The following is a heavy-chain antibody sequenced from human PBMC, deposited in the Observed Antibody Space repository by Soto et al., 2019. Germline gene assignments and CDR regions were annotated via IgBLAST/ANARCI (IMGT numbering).Heavy chain of an antibody. V-gene: IGHV4-4*02. Sequence: QVQLQESGPGLVRPSGTLSLTCAVSGGSISDNNWWSWVRQPPGKGLEWIGEIYRSGTANYNPSLNSRVTISMDKSKNQISLHLYSVTAADSAVYYCARHIGVPGTRDFDYWGQGTLVTVSS. J-gene: IGHJ4*02. CDR1: GGSISDNNW. CDR3: ARHIGVPGTRDFDY. D-gene: IGHD2-21*01. CDR2: IYRSGTA.